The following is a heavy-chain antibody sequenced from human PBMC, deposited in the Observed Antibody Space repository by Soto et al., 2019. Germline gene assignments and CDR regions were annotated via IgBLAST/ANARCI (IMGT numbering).Heavy chain of an antibody. J-gene: IGHJ5*02. CDR1: GFTFTNYA. V-gene: IGHV3-23*01. D-gene: IGHD3-22*01. CDR2: ISGSGGNT. CDR3: AKDASMIVVGNWFDP. Sequence: PGGSLRLSCAASGFTFTNYAMSWVRQAPGKGLEWVSAISGSGGNTHYADSVKGRFTISRDNSKNTVYLQMNSLRAEDTAVYYCAKDASMIVVGNWFDPWGQGHLVTVSS.